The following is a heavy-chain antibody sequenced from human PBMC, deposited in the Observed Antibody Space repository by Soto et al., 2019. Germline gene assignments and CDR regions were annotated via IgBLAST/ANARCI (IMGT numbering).Heavy chain of an antibody. J-gene: IGHJ3*02. Sequence: EVQLEESGGDLVQPGGSLRLSCAASGLTLRAYWMTWVRQAPGKGLVWVANINRDGSKKSYLDSVRGRFTISRDNVGNSLYLQIDSLRADDTALYYCARDVSPGSSSLYLDAFDIWGQGTMVTVSS. CDR1: GLTLRAYW. CDR2: INRDGSKK. V-gene: IGHV3-7*05. CDR3: ARDVSPGSSSLYLDAFDI. D-gene: IGHD6-13*01.